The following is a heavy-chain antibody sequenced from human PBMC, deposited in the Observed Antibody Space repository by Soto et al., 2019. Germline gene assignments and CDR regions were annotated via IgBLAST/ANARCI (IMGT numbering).Heavy chain of an antibody. CDR2: IITIFGSP. V-gene: IGHV1-69*13. Sequence: SVKVSCKASGGTFSSYAISWWRQAPGQGLEWMGGIITIFGSPNYAKQFQGSVTITAAESTSTAYMELSSTRTADTAVYYCAVVVTATGYYYYGMDVWGQGTTVTVSS. CDR3: AVVVTATGYYYYGMDV. J-gene: IGHJ6*02. D-gene: IGHD2-21*02. CDR1: GGTFSSYA.